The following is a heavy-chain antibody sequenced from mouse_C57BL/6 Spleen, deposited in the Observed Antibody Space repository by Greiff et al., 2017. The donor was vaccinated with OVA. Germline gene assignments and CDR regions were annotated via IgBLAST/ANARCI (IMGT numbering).Heavy chain of an antibody. V-gene: IGHV1-69*01. D-gene: IGHD1-1*01. J-gene: IGHJ1*03. Sequence: QVQLQQPGAELVMPGASVKLSSKASGYTFTSYWMHWVKQRPGQGLEWIGEIDPSDSYTNYNQKFKGKSTLTVDKSSSTAYMQLRSLTSEDSAVYYCARREVTTVPHWYFDVWGTGTTVTVSS. CDR3: ARREVTTVPHWYFDV. CDR1: GYTFTSYW. CDR2: IDPSDSYT.